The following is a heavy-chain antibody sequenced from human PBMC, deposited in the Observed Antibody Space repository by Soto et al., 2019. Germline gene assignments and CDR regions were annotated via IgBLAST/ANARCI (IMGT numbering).Heavy chain of an antibody. Sequence: SETLSLTCTVSGDSISSYYWGWIRQPPGKGLEWIGYIHYSGSTNYNPSLKSRVTISVDTPKNQFPLKVNSMTAADTAVYYCARGGLAARKGRWFDPWGQGTLVTVSS. J-gene: IGHJ5*02. CDR1: GDSISSYY. CDR3: ARGGLAARKGRWFDP. CDR2: IHYSGST. D-gene: IGHD6-6*01. V-gene: IGHV4-59*01.